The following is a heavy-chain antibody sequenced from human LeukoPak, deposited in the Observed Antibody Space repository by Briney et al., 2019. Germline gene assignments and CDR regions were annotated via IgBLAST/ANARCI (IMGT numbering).Heavy chain of an antibody. CDR1: GFTFSSYS. CDR2: ISSSSSYI. CDR3: ARETDYYGSGSYYSPSMDY. D-gene: IGHD3-10*01. J-gene: IGHJ4*02. V-gene: IGHV3-21*01. Sequence: GSLRLSCAASGFTFSSYSMNWVRQAPGKGLEWVSSISSSSSYIYYADSVKGRFTISRGNAKNSLYLQMNSLRAEDTAVYYCARETDYYGSGSYYSPSMDYWGQGTLVTVSS.